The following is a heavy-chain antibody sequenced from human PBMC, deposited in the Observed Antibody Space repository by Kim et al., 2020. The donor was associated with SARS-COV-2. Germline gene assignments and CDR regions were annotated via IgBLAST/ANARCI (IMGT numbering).Heavy chain of an antibody. Sequence: STTYAGPRKGRFTIYRDNSKNPLYLKLDSLRAEDTAVFYCAEDPNRNKGDYWGQGTLVTVSS. CDR2: ST. J-gene: IGHJ4*02. CDR3: AEDPNRNKGDY. V-gene: IGHV3-23*01.